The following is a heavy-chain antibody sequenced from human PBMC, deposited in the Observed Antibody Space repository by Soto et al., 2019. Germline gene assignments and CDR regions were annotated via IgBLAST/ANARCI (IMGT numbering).Heavy chain of an antibody. V-gene: IGHV3-73*01. CDR3: TRPCYDFWSGFYYYYYMDV. CDR2: IRSKANSYAT. Sequence: EVQLVESGGGLVQPGGSLKLSCAASGFTFSGSAMHWVRQASGKGLEWVGRIRSKANSYATAYAASVKGRFTISRDDSKNTAYLQMNSLKTEDTAVYYCTRPCYDFWSGFYYYYYMDVWGKGTTVTVSS. CDR1: GFTFSGSA. D-gene: IGHD3-3*01. J-gene: IGHJ6*03.